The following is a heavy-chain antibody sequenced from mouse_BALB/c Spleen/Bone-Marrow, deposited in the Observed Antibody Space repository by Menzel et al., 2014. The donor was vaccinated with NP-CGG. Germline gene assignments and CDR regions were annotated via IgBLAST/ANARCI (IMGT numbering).Heavy chain of an antibody. J-gene: IGHJ3*01. CDR3: ARGSDNYAWFPY. Sequence: QVQLQQSGAGFVKPGASVRLSCKASGYTFTTYWMHWVKQRPGKGLEWIGQIYPSDSYTNYDQKFKGKATLTVAKSNSTAYMQLSSLSSEDSAVDYCARGSDNYAWFPYWGQGTLVTVSA. V-gene: IGHV1-69*02. CDR1: GYTFTTYW. D-gene: IGHD1-3*01. CDR2: IYPSDSYT.